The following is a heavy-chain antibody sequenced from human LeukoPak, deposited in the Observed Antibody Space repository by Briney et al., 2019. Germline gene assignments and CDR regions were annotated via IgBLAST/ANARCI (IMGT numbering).Heavy chain of an antibody. Sequence: SVKVSCKASGGTFSSYAISWVRQAPGQGLEWMGRIIPIFGTANYAQKFQGRVTITTDESTSTAYMELSSLRSEDTAVYYCARDGYDSSGYHQYFDYWGQGTLITVSS. CDR2: IIPIFGTA. D-gene: IGHD3-22*01. CDR3: ARDGYDSSGYHQYFDY. J-gene: IGHJ4*02. V-gene: IGHV1-69*05. CDR1: GGTFSSYA.